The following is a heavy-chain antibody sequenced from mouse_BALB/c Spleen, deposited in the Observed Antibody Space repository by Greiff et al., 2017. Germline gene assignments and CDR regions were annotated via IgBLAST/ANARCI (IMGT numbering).Heavy chain of an antibody. CDR2: INPSTGYT. CDR1: GYTFTSYW. CDR3: ARGTATHYFDY. D-gene: IGHD1-2*01. V-gene: IGHV1-7*01. Sequence: VQLQQSGAELAKPGASVKMSCKASGYTFTSYWMHWVKQRPGQGLEWIGYINPSTGYTEYNQKFKDKATLTADKSSSTAYMQLSSLTSEDSAVYYCARGTATHYFDYWGQGTTLTVSS. J-gene: IGHJ2*01.